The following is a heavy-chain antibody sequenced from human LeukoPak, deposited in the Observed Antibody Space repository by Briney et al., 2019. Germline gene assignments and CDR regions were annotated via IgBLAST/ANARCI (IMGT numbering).Heavy chain of an antibody. CDR3: ARARYFASGSYGVFDY. D-gene: IGHD3-10*01. Sequence: PGRSLRLSCAASGFTFSNYGMHSARQAPGNGLEWVAVIWFDGSNQYYADSVKGRFTISRDNSKNTLYLQMSSLRVEDTAVYYFARARYFASGSYGVFDYWGQGTLVTVSS. J-gene: IGHJ4*02. V-gene: IGHV3-33*01. CDR1: GFTFSNYG. CDR2: IWFDGSNQ.